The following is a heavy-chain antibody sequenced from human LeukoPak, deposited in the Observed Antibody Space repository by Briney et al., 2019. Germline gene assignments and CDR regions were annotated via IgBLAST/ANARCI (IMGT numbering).Heavy chain of an antibody. V-gene: IGHV5-51*01. J-gene: IGHJ6*02. CDR3: ARLGQGGSRHYYYGMDV. CDR1: GYSFTNYW. D-gene: IGHD6-25*01. Sequence: GESLKISCKGSGYSFTNYWIGWVRQMPGKGLEWMGIIYPGDSDTRYSPSFQGQVTISADKSISTAYLQWSSLKASDTAMYYCARLGQGGSRHYYYGMDVWGQGTTVTVSS. CDR2: IYPGDSDT.